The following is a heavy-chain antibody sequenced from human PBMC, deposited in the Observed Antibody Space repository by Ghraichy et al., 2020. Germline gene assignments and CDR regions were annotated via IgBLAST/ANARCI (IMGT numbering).Heavy chain of an antibody. J-gene: IGHJ4*02. D-gene: IGHD2-2*02. CDR1: GFTFSSYS. CDR2: ISSSSSYI. CDR3: ARDCSSTSCYKGDDY. Sequence: GGSLRLSCAASGFTFSSYSMNWVRQAPGKGLEWVSSISSSSSYIYYADSVKGRFTISRDNAKNSLYLQMNSLRAEDTAVYYCARDCSSTSCYKGDDYWGQGTLVTVSS. V-gene: IGHV3-21*01.